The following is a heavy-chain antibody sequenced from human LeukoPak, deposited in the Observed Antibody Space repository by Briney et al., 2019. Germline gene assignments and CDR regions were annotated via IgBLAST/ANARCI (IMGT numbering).Heavy chain of an antibody. D-gene: IGHD4-11*01. Sequence: SQTLSLTSTVSGGSLSSSSYYWGWILQPPGKGLGWIGIIYYSGSTYYNPYVKSRVTISVDTSKNQFSLKLSSVTAADTAVYYCARGRRYSRLPNYNWFDPWGQGTLVTVSS. CDR2: IYYSGST. CDR3: ARGRRYSRLPNYNWFDP. CDR1: GGSLSSSSYY. J-gene: IGHJ5*02. V-gene: IGHV4-39*07.